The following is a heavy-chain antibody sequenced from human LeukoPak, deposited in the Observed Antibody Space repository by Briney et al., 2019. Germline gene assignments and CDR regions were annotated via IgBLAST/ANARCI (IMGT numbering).Heavy chain of an antibody. J-gene: IGHJ4*02. V-gene: IGHV1-69*01. CDR2: IIPIFGTA. CDR1: GGTFSSYA. D-gene: IGHD3-10*01. CDR3: ARVTMVRGDRKHSFDY. Sequence: ASVKVSCKASGGTFSSYAISWVRQAPGQGLEWMGGIIPIFGTANYAQKFQGRVTITADESTSTAYMELSSLRSEDTAVYYCARVTMVRGDRKHSFDYWGQGTLVTVSS.